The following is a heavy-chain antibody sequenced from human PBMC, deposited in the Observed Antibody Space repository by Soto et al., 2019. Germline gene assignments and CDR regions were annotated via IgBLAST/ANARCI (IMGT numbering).Heavy chain of an antibody. V-gene: IGHV3-23*01. D-gene: IGHD2-2*01. CDR1: GFTFSSYA. J-gene: IGHJ3*02. Sequence: EVQLLESGGGLVQPGGSLRLSCAASGFTFSSYAMSWVRQAPGKGLEWVSAISGSGGSTYYADSVKGRFTISRDNSKNTLYLQMNSLRAEDTAVYYCAKQEPRSTSFPITGGFGESHHPDAFDIWGQGTMVTVSS. CDR2: ISGSGGST. CDR3: AKQEPRSTSFPITGGFGESHHPDAFDI.